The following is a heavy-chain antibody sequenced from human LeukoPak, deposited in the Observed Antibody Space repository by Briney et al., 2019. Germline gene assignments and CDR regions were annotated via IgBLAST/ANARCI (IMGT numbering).Heavy chain of an antibody. CDR1: GGSISTSSYH. V-gene: IGHV4-39*07. D-gene: IGHD6-13*01. CDR2: IYYSGST. Sequence: SETLSLTCTVSGGSISTSSYHWGWIRQPPGKGLECIGNIYYSGSTYYNPSLKSRVTISVDTSKNQFSLRLSSVTAADTAVYYCARVTGYMVEDYFDYWGQGTLVTISS. J-gene: IGHJ4*02. CDR3: ARVTGYMVEDYFDY.